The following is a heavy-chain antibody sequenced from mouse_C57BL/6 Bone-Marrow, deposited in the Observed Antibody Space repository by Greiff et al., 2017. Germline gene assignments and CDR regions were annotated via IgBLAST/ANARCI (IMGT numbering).Heavy chain of an antibody. V-gene: IGHV1-59*01. CDR1: GYTFTSYW. Sequence: VQLQQPGAELVRPGTSVKLSCKASGYTFTSYWMHWVKQRPGQGLEWIGVIDPSDSYTNYNQKFKGKATLTVDTSSSTAYMQLSSLTSEDSAVYYCARDAYYYGSSSSYYLDYWGQGTTLTVSS. J-gene: IGHJ2*01. D-gene: IGHD1-1*01. CDR2: IDPSDSYT. CDR3: ARDAYYYGSSSSYYLDY.